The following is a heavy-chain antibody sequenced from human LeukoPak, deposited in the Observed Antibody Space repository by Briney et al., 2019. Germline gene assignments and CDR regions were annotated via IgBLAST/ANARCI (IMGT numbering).Heavy chain of an antibody. CDR3: AREDIVVVPAAIPNNYYYYMDV. J-gene: IGHJ6*03. CDR2: IYYSGST. CDR1: GGSISSYY. D-gene: IGHD2-2*02. Sequence: SETLSLTCTVSGGSISSYYWSWIRQPPGKGLEWIGYIYYSGSTNYNPSLKSRVTISVDTPKNQFSLKLSSVTAADTAVYYCAREDIVVVPAAIPNNYYYYMDVWGKGTTVTVSS. V-gene: IGHV4-59*01.